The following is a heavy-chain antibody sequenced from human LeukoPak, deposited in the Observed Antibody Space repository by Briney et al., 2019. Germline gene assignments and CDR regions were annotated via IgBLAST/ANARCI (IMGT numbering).Heavy chain of an antibody. D-gene: IGHD3-22*01. CDR2: IKSDGST. Sequence: PGGSLRLSCADSGFTFSSYWMHWGRHAPGKGLVWVSRIKSDGSTNYADSVKGRFTISRDNAKNIVSLQMNSLRAEDTGVYYCARAPSEIGGYYPEYFRHWGQGTLVTVSS. CDR3: ARAPSEIGGYYPEYFRH. J-gene: IGHJ1*01. CDR1: GFTFSSYW. V-gene: IGHV3-74*01.